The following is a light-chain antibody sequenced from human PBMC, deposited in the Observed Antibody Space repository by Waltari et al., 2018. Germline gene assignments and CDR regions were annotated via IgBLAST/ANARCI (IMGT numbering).Light chain of an antibody. V-gene: IGLV1-44*01. CDR1: RSNIGSNS. CDR2: SNN. Sequence: QSVLTQPPSASWTPGQRVTFSFSGTRSNIGSNSVHWYRQVPGTAPKLLIHSNNQRPAGVPDRVYGTKSGPSASLAISGLQSEDEADYYCAAWDDSVNGHWVFGGGTKLTVL. J-gene: IGLJ3*02. CDR3: AAWDDSVNGHWV.